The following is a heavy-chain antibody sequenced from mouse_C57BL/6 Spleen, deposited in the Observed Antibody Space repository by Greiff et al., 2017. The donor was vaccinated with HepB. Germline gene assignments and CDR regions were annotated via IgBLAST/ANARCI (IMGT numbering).Heavy chain of an antibody. CDR3: ARFPELGTYFDV. CDR1: GYTFTSYT. D-gene: IGHD4-1*01. V-gene: IGHV1-4*01. CDR2: INPSSGYT. J-gene: IGHJ1*03. Sequence: VKLVESGAELARPGASVKMSCKASGYTFTSYTMHWVKQRPGQGLEWIGYINPSSGYTKYNQKFKDKATLTADKSSSTAYMQLSSLTSEDSAVYYCARFPELGTYFDVWGTGTTVTVSS.